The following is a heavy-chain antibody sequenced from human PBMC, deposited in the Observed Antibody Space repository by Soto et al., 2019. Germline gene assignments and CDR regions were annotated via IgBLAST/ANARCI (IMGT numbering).Heavy chain of an antibody. Sequence: EVQLVESGGGLVQPGGSLRLSCAASGFTFSSYWMHWVRQAPGKGLVWVSRVNSDGSSTNYADSVKGRYTISKDNAKNPLSVQMNSLRAEDTAVYFCARRDYSNRRLGYWGQGPLVTVSS. CDR1: GFTFSSYW. CDR2: VNSDGSST. D-gene: IGHD4-4*01. V-gene: IGHV3-74*01. CDR3: ARRDYSNRRLGY. J-gene: IGHJ4*02.